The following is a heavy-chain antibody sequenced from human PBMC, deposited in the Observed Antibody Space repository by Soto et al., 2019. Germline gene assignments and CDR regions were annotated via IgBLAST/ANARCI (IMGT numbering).Heavy chain of an antibody. J-gene: IGHJ4*02. D-gene: IGHD3-22*01. Sequence: GVLRLSCAASGFTFSSYSMNWVRQAPGKGLEWVSSISSSSSYIYYADSVKGRFTISRDNAKNSLYLQMNSLRAEDTAVYYFARDMTYYYDSSGYYYDYWGQGTLDTVPS. CDR1: GFTFSSYS. CDR3: ARDMTYYYDSSGYYYDY. V-gene: IGHV3-21*01. CDR2: ISSSSSYI.